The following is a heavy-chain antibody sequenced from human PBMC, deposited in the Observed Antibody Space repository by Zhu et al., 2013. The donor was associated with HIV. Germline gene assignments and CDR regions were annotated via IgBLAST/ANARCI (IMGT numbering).Heavy chain of an antibody. J-gene: IGHJ4*02. D-gene: IGHD1-26*01. CDR1: GYTFTSYG. V-gene: IGHV1-2*02. Sequence: QVQLVQSGAEVKKPGASVKVSCKASGYTFTSYGISWVRQAPGQGLEWMGWINPNSGGTNYAQKFQGRVTMTRDTSISTAYMELSRLRSDDTAVYYCASVGWPQDPPLHYWGQGTLVTVSS. CDR2: INPNSGGT. CDR3: ASVGWPQDPPLHY.